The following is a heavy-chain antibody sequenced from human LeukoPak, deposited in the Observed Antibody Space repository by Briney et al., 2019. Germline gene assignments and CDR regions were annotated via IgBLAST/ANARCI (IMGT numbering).Heavy chain of an antibody. J-gene: IGHJ4*02. CDR1: GGAFSGYS. V-gene: IGHV4-59*01. CDR3: ARATPRYNFGAEHFDY. Sequence: SETLSLTCAVYGGAFSGYSWSWIRQTPGKGREWIGYIFRTGNTKYNPSLESRVIISVDTSKSQFSLKMRSVTAADTAVYFCARATPRYNFGAEHFDYWGQGALVTVSS. CDR2: IFRTGNT. D-gene: IGHD5-18*01.